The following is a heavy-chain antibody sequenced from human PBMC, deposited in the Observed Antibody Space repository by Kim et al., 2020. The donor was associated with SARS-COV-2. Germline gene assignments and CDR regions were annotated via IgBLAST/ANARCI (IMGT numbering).Heavy chain of an antibody. CDR3: ARDESLALPEIRGFDH. D-gene: IGHD3-3*02. J-gene: IGHJ4*02. V-gene: IGHV3-74*01. Sequence: SVTGRFAISRDNAKKTLYLQMNSLRVEDTAVYYCARDESLALPEIRGFDHWGQGTLVTVSS.